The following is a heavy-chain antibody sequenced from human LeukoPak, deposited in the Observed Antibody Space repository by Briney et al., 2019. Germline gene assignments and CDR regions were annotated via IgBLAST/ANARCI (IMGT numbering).Heavy chain of an antibody. CDR2: ISGSGGGT. CDR1: GFTFSSYA. Sequence: GGSLRLSCAASGFTFSSYAMSWVRQAPGKGLEWVSAISGSGGGTYYADSVKGRFTISRDNSRNTLYLQMNSLRAEDTAVYYCAKDLHEYYFDYWGQGTLVTVSS. CDR3: AKDLHEYYFDY. V-gene: IGHV3-23*01. J-gene: IGHJ4*02.